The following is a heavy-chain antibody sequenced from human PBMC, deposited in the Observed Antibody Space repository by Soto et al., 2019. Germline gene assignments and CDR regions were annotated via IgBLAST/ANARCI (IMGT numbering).Heavy chain of an antibody. D-gene: IGHD1-20*01. J-gene: IGHJ6*03. Sequence: ASVKVSCKASGYTFTSYDINWVRQATGQGLEWMGWMNPNSGNTGYAQKFQGRVTMTRNTSISTAYMELSSLRSEDTAVYYCATHNWNGRYYYSYMDVWAKGTTVTVSS. CDR2: MNPNSGNT. V-gene: IGHV1-8*01. CDR1: GYTFTSYD. CDR3: ATHNWNGRYYYSYMDV.